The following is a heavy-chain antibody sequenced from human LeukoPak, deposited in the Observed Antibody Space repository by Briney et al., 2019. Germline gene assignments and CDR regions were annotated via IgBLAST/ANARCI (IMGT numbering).Heavy chain of an antibody. CDR2: INWNSDSI. CDR3: AINGGGDSGYGNFDY. D-gene: IGHD5-12*01. J-gene: IGHJ4*02. Sequence: GRSLGLSCAVSGFTFDDYAMHWVRQVPGKGLEWVSGINWNSDSIGYADSVKGRFTTSRDNAKNSLYLQMNSLRAEDTAFYYCAINGGGDSGYGNFDYWGQGTLVTVSS. V-gene: IGHV3-9*01. CDR1: GFTFDDYA.